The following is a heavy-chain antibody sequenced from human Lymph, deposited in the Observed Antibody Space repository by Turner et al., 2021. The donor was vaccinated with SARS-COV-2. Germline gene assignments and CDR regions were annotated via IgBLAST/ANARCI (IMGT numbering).Heavy chain of an antibody. Sequence: EVQLVESGGGLGKPGGSRRRSWEASGFTSSSYSMNWVRQAPGKGLEWVSSITFTSSYIYYADSVKGLFTISRDNAKNSLYLQMNSLRAEDTAVYYCARGPPDFPYYFDYWGQGTLVTVSS. D-gene: IGHD2-21*02. J-gene: IGHJ4*02. CDR3: ARGPPDFPYYFDY. CDR1: GFTSSSYS. CDR2: ITFTSSYI. V-gene: IGHV3-21*01.